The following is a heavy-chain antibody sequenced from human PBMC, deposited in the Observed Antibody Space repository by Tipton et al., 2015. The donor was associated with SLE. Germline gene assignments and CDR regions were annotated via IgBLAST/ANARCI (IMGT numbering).Heavy chain of an antibody. J-gene: IGHJ3*02. Sequence: QSGPEVKKPGASVKVSCRASGYTFTSYAMNWVRQAPGQGLEWMGWINTSTGNPTYAQGFTGRFVFSLDTSVSTAYLQISSLKAEDTAVYYCASGYLRGFDIWGQGTMVTVSS. V-gene: IGHV7-4-1*02. D-gene: IGHD6-25*01. CDR3: ASGYLRGFDI. CDR2: INTSTGNP. CDR1: GYTFTSYA.